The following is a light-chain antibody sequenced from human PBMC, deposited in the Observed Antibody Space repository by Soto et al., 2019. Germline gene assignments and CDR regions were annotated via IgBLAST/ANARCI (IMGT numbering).Light chain of an antibody. CDR3: QHLNSYPSFT. J-gene: IGKJ4*01. CDR2: AAS. V-gene: IGKV1-9*01. Sequence: DIQLTQSPSFLSASVGDRVIITCRASQGIRSYLAWYQQKARKAPKLLIYAASTLRSGVPSRFSGSGSGTEFTLTITSLQPEDFATYYCQHLNSYPSFTFGGGTKVEIK. CDR1: QGIRSY.